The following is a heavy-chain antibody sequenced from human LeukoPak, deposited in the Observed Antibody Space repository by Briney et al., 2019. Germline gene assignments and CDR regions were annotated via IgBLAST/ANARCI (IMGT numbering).Heavy chain of an antibody. J-gene: IGHJ3*01. CDR2: IIVGSGAT. Sequence: SVKVSCKTSGFTFSTSAVQWVRQARGQRLEWIGWIIVGSGATNYAQSLQGRFTITRDMSTNTAYMELSSLGSEDSAVYYCAAELYGVYTDCCTFHLWGQGTLVTVSS. V-gene: IGHV1-58*01. CDR3: AAELYGVYTDCCTFHL. CDR1: GFTFSTSA. D-gene: IGHD4-17*01.